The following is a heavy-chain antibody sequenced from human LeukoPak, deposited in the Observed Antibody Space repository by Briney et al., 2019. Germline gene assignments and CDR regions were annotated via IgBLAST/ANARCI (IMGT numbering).Heavy chain of an antibody. Sequence: PSETLSLTCTVSGGSISSSSYYWGWIRQPPGKGLEGIGSIYYSGNTYYNPSLKSRVPISLDTSKNQFSLKLSSVTAADTAVYYCARRLYCSSTSCYYFYYYGMDVWGQGTTVTVSS. CDR3: ARRLYCSSTSCYYFYYYGMDV. V-gene: IGHV4-39*01. J-gene: IGHJ6*02. CDR2: IYYSGNT. D-gene: IGHD2-2*01. CDR1: GGSISSSSYY.